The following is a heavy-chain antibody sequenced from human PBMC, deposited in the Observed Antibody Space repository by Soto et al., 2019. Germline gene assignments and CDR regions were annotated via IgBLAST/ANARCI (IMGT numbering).Heavy chain of an antibody. J-gene: IGHJ4*02. D-gene: IGHD2-15*01. V-gene: IGHV1-69*01. Sequence: EASVKGPWDAAGDPLSRRSISWVRQAPGQGLEWMGGIIPIFGTANYAQKFQGRVTITADESTSTAYMELSSLRSEDTAVYYCTKALEELYLVHSWGQGSLVTVSS. CDR2: IIPIFGTA. CDR1: GDPLSRRS. CDR3: TKALEELYLVHS.